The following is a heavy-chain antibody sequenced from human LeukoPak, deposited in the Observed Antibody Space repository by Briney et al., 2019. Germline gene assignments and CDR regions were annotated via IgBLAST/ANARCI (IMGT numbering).Heavy chain of an antibody. CDR3: ARDQDRGSSSPRYYFDY. CDR2: IYYSGST. Sequence: SETLSLTCTVSGGSISSSSYYWGWIRQPPGKGLEWIGSIYYSGSTYYNPSLKSRVTMSVDTSKNQFSLKLSSVTAADTAVYYCARDQDRGSSSPRYYFDYWGQGTLVTVSS. CDR1: GGSISSSSYY. V-gene: IGHV4-39*07. D-gene: IGHD3-10*01. J-gene: IGHJ4*02.